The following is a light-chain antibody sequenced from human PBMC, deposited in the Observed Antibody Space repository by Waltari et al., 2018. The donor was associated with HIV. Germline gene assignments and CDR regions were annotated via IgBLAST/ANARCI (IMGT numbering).Light chain of an antibody. V-gene: IGKV3-15*01. J-gene: IGKJ5*01. CDR3: QQYNNWPIT. Sequence: DMVMTQSPATLSVSPGERATLSCRASQSVSSNLAWYQHKPGQAPRLLIYGASTRATGIPARFSGSGSGTEFTLTISSLQSEDFAVYYCQQYNNWPITFGQGTRLEIK. CDR1: QSVSSN. CDR2: GAS.